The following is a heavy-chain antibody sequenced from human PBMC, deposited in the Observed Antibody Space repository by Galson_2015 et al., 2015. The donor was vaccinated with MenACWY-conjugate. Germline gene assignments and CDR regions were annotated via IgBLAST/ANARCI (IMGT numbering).Heavy chain of an antibody. CDR3: ARGGYSGYEGVFDY. D-gene: IGHD5-12*01. J-gene: IGHJ4*02. CDR2: GST. V-gene: IGHV1-46*01. Sequence: GSTSYAQKFQGRVTMTRDTSTSTVYMELSSLRSEDTAVYYCARGGYSGYEGVFDYWGQGTLVTVSS.